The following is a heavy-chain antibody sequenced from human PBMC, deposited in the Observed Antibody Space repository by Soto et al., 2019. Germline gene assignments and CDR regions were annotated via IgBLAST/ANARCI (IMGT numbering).Heavy chain of an antibody. CDR3: ARHGSF. D-gene: IGHD3-16*02. CDR1: GVSISGTSYY. Sequence: SETLSLTCTVSGVSISGTSYYWGWIHQTPAKGLGWIGTIYYSGETFYNPSLKSRVTISIDTSKNHFSLNLTSVTAADTAIYYCARHGSFWGQGALVTVSS. CDR2: IYYSGET. J-gene: IGHJ1*01. V-gene: IGHV4-39*01.